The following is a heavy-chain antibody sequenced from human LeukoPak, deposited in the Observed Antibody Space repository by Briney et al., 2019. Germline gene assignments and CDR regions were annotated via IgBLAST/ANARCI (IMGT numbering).Heavy chain of an antibody. J-gene: IGHJ4*02. CDR1: GGSFSGYY. CDR2: INHSGST. Sequence: SETLSLTCAVYGGSFSGYYWSWIRQPSGKGLEWIGEINHSGSTNYNPSLKSRVTISVDTSKNQFSLKLSSVTAADTAVYYCARGDGIRSASSIAAATGHFDYWGQGTLVTVSS. D-gene: IGHD6-13*01. CDR3: ARGDGIRSASSIAAATGHFDY. V-gene: IGHV4-34*01.